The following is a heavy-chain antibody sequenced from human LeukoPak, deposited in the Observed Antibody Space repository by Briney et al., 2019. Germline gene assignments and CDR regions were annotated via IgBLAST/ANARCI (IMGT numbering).Heavy chain of an antibody. CDR2: IKSKTDGGTT. J-gene: IGHJ4*02. V-gene: IGHV3-15*01. CDR1: GFTFSKAW. Sequence: GGSLRLSCAASGFTFSKAWMTWVRQAPGKGLEWVGRIKSKTDGGTTDYAAPVKGRFSISRDDLKSTLYLQMNSLKTEDTAVYYCTTGITMVRGVIHLIDYWGQGTLVTVSS. CDR3: TTGITMVRGVIHLIDY. D-gene: IGHD3-10*01.